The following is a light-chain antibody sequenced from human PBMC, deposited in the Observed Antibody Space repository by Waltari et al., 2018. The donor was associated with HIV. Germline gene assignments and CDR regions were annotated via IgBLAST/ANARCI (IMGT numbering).Light chain of an antibody. V-gene: IGKV1-39*01. CDR3: QQSYTSPLT. J-gene: IGKJ4*01. Sequence: DTQMIESPSSLSAHVGDKVTTICRASHNITTYLNWFQQKSGKPPNLLIYTASTLQSGVPSRFSGSGSGTHFTLTINCLQPDDFATYFCQQSYTSPLTFGGGTKIEI. CDR1: HNITTY. CDR2: TAS.